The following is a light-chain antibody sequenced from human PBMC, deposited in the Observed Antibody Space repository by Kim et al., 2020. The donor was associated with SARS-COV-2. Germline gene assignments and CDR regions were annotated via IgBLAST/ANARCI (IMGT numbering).Light chain of an antibody. Sequence: ASVVDRFTITCRASQGIRNYLAWYQQKPGEVPKLLISAAATLQSGVPSRFSGSRSGTDFILTISSLQPEDVATYYCQKYNSALWTFGQGTKVDIK. J-gene: IGKJ1*01. V-gene: IGKV1-27*01. CDR2: AAA. CDR1: QGIRNY. CDR3: QKYNSALWT.